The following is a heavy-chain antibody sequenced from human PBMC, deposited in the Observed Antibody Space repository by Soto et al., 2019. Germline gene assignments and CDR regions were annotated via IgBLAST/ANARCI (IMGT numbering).Heavy chain of an antibody. V-gene: IGHV4-59*08. D-gene: IGHD5-12*01. CDR3: AKIVATTMGYYYYYYMDV. CDR2: IYYSGST. CDR1: GGSISSYY. J-gene: IGHJ6*03. Sequence: SETLSLTCTVSGGSISSYYWSWIRQPPGKGLEWIGYIYYSGSTNYNPSLKSRVTISVDTSKNQFSLKLSSVTAADTAVYYCAKIVATTMGYYYYYYMDVWGKGTTVTVSS.